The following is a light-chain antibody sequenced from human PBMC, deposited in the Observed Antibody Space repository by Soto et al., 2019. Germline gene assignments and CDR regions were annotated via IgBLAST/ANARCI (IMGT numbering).Light chain of an antibody. J-gene: IGLJ3*02. Sequence: QSALTQPASVSGSPGQSITISCTGTSSDIGNHNLVSWYQQHPGEAPKVILFEGDQRPSGVSQRFSASKSGNTASLIISGLQAEDEAEYYCYSYAVRSNWVFGGGTKVTVL. CDR2: EGD. V-gene: IGLV2-23*01. CDR1: SSDIGNHNL. CDR3: YSYAVRSNWV.